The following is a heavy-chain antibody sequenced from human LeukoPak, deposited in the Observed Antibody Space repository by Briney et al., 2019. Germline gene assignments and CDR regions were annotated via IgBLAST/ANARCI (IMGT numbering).Heavy chain of an antibody. J-gene: IGHJ4*02. CDR2: IDPSGSYT. D-gene: IGHD3-3*01. CDR3: ARHVFDPCGYYSASDF. V-gene: IGHV5-10-1*01. CDR1: GYSFTSYW. Sequence: GESLIFSCKGSGYSFTSYWITWVRQMPGKGLEWMARIDPSGSYTNYSPSFQGHVTISADTSISTAYLHWSNLKASDTAIYYCARHVFDPCGYYSASDFWGQGTLVTVSS.